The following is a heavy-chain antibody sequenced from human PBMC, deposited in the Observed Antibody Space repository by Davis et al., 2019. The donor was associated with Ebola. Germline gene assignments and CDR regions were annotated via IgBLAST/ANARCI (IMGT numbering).Heavy chain of an antibody. CDR3: ARGPGESSGYYYFY. D-gene: IGHD3-22*01. Sequence: ASVKVSCKASGYTFTNYYMHWVRQAPGQGLEWMGMINPNAGRTIYAQKFQGRVTVTRDTSTTTVYMDLSSLRSEDTAVYYCARGPGESSGYYYFYWGQGTLVTVSS. CDR2: INPNAGRT. J-gene: IGHJ4*02. V-gene: IGHV1-46*01. CDR1: GYTFTNYY.